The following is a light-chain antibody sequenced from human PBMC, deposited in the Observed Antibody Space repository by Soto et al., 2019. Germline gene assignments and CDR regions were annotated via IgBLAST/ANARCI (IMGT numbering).Light chain of an antibody. CDR1: QSIARNH. V-gene: IGKV3-20*01. Sequence: EILLTQSPDTLSLSPGERATLSCRASQSIARNHLAWYQHKPGQAPRLLIYDASSRATGIPDRFSGSGSGTDFTLTISRLEPEDFAVYFCHQCATSPLTFGGGTKVEIK. CDR3: HQCATSPLT. J-gene: IGKJ4*01. CDR2: DAS.